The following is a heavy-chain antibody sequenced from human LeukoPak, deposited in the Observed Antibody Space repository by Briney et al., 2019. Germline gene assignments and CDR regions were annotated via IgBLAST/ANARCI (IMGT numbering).Heavy chain of an antibody. CDR1: GYSISSGYY. CDR3: ARHTIAPYTGIAVLGDFDY. V-gene: IGHV4-38-2*01. J-gene: IGHJ4*02. D-gene: IGHD6-19*01. CDR2: IYHSGST. Sequence: PSETLSLTCAVSGYSISSGYYWGWIRQPPGKGLEWIGSIYHSGSTYYNPSLKSRVTISVDTSKNQFSLKLSSVTAADTAVYYCARHTIAPYTGIAVLGDFDYWGQGTLVTVSS.